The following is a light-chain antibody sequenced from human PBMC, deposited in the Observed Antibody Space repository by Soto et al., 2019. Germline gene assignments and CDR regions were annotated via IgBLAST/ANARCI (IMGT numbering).Light chain of an antibody. CDR3: MQGLHTPIT. J-gene: IGKJ5*01. CDR2: LGS. Sequence: DIVMTQSPLSLPVTPGEPASISCRSSQSLLHSNGYNYLDWYLQKPGQSPQILIYLGSNLASGVPDRFSGSASGTDFTLKISRVEAEDVGVYYCMQGLHTPITFGQGTRLEIK. V-gene: IGKV2-28*01. CDR1: QSLLHSNGYNY.